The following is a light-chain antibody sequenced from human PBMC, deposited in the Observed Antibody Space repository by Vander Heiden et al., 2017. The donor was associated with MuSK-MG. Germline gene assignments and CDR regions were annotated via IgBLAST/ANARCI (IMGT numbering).Light chain of an antibody. CDR1: QSLLHSNGYNY. CDR2: LGS. J-gene: IGKJ1*01. V-gene: IGKV2-28*01. Sequence: DIVMTQSPLSLPVTPGEPASISCRSSQSLLHSNGYNYLDWYLQKPGQSPQLLIYLGSNRASGVPDRFSDSGSGTDFTLKISRVEAEDVGVYYCRQALQTLWTFGQGTKVQIK. CDR3: RQALQTLWT.